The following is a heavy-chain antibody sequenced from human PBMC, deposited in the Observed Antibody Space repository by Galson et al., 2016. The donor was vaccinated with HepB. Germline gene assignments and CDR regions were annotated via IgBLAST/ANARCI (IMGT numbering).Heavy chain of an antibody. CDR2: IIAIFGTA. V-gene: IGHV1-69*01. CDR1: GGIFNSYG. Sequence: ASGGIFNSYGITWVRQAPGQGLEWMGGIIAIFGTANYAQKFQGRVTITADESTSTVYMELSSLGSEDTAVYYCARASGYHYVSWFDPWGQGTLVTVSS. J-gene: IGHJ5*02. D-gene: IGHD3-16*01. CDR3: ARASGYHYVSWFDP.